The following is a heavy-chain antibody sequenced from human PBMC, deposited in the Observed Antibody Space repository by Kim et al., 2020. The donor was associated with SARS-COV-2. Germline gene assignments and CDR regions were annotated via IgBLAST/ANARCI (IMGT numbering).Heavy chain of an antibody. Sequence: GESLKISCKGSGYSFTSYWISWVRQMPGKGLEWMGRIDPSDSYTNYSPSFQGHVTISADKSISTAYLQWSSLKASDTAMYYCASAERSYHNDYFDYWGQGTLVTVSS. J-gene: IGHJ4*02. D-gene: IGHD2-2*01. CDR1: GYSFTSYW. CDR2: IDPSDSYT. CDR3: ASAERSYHNDYFDY. V-gene: IGHV5-10-1*01.